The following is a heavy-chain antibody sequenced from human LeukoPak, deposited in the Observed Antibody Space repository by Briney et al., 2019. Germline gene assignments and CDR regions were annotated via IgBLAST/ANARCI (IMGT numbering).Heavy chain of an antibody. CDR2: ISAYNDNT. J-gene: IGHJ4*02. D-gene: IGHD6-19*01. Sequence: ASVKVSCKASGYTFTNYGISWMRQAPGQGLEWMGWISAYNDNTNYAQKPQGRVTMTTDTSTSTAYMELRSLRSDDTAVYYCARDNFGQWLVPEYWGQGTLVTVSS. V-gene: IGHV1-18*01. CDR3: ARDNFGQWLVPEY. CDR1: GYTFTNYG.